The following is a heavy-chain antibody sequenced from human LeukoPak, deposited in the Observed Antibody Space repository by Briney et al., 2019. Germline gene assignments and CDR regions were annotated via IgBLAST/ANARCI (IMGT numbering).Heavy chain of an antibody. J-gene: IGHJ4*02. CDR1: GYTFTGYY. CDR3: ARGGEYSSSSEVEGVY. V-gene: IGHV1-46*01. D-gene: IGHD6-6*01. CDR2: INPSGGST. Sequence: ASVKVSCKASGYTFTGYYMHWVRQAPGQGLEWMGIINPSGGSTSYAQKFQGRVTMTRDMFTSTVYMELSSLRSEDTAVYYCARGGEYSSSSEVEGVYWGQGTLVTVSS.